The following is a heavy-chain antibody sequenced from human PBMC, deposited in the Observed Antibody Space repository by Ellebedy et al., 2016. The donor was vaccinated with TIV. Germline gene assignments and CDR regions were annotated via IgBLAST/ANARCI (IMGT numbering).Heavy chain of an antibody. V-gene: IGHV4-34*01. J-gene: IGHJ5*01. D-gene: IGHD3-3*01. CDR2: ISLGGSP. CDR3: ARGRMTIFGVAKDYDS. CDR1: GTSFSSYY. Sequence: SETLSLTXAVSGTSFSSYYWSWIRQFPGKGLQWIGEISLGGSPTYNPSLESRLTMSVGTSENVLSLRLTFVTAADTAIYYCARGRMTIFGVAKDYDSWGQGTPVTVSS.